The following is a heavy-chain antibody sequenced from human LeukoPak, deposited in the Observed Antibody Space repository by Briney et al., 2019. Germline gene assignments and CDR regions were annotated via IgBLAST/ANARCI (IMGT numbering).Heavy chain of an antibody. J-gene: IGHJ6*03. CDR2: IYYSGST. CDR1: GGSISSSSYY. V-gene: IGHV4-39*07. D-gene: IGHD6-13*01. CDR3: ARESRRIAAAGPSYYMDV. Sequence: SETLSLTCTVSGGSISSSSYYWGWIRQPPGKGLEWIGSIYYSGSTYYNPSLKSRVTISVDASKNQFSLMVNSVTAADTAVYYCARESRRIAAAGPSYYMDVWGRGTTVTVSS.